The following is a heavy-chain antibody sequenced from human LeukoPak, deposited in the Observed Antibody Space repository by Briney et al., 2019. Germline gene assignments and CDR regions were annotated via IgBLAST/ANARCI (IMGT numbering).Heavy chain of an antibody. Sequence: GGSLRLSCAASGFTFSSYAMSWVRQAPGKGLEWVSAISGSGGSTYYADSVKGRFTISRDNSKNTLYLQMNSLRAEDTAVYYCATSVRSVRIQLWSNTFDYWGQGTLVTVSS. CDR3: ATSVRSVRIQLWSNTFDY. D-gene: IGHD5-18*01. J-gene: IGHJ4*02. V-gene: IGHV3-23*01. CDR1: GFTFSSYA. CDR2: ISGSGGST.